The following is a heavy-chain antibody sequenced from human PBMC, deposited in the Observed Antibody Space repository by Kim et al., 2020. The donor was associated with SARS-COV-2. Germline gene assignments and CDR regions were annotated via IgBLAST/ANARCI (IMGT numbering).Heavy chain of an antibody. CDR3: ARDLPTRGFDY. Sequence: SETLSLTCTVSGGSISSGGYYWSWIRQHPGKGLEWIGYIYYSGSTFYNPSLKSRVTISVDTSKNQFSLKLSSVTAADTAVYYCARDLPTRGFDYWGQGTLVTVSS. CDR2: IYYSGST. V-gene: IGHV4-31*03. J-gene: IGHJ4*02. CDR1: GGSISSGGYY. D-gene: IGHD3-10*01.